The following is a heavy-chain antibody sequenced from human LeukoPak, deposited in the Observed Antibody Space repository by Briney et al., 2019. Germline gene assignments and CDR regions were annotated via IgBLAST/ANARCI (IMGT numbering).Heavy chain of an antibody. V-gene: IGHV1-8*01. J-gene: IGHJ6*03. CDR1: GYTFTSYD. Sequence: ASVKVSCKASGYTFTSYDINWVRQATGQGPEWMGWMNPNSGNTGYAQKFQGRVTMTRNTSISTAYMELSSLRSEDTAVYYCARAPVVPAASGHYYYYMDVWGKGTTVTVSS. CDR3: ARAPVVPAASGHYYYYMDV. D-gene: IGHD2-2*01. CDR2: MNPNSGNT.